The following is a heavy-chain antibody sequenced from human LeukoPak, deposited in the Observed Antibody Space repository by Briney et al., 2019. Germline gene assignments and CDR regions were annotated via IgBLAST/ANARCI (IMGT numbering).Heavy chain of an antibody. CDR1: GFTVSSNY. CDR3: ASNSGSYDNFDY. D-gene: IGHD1-26*01. V-gene: IGHV3-53*01. J-gene: IGHJ4*02. Sequence: GGSLRLSCAASGFTVSSNYMSWVRQAPGKGLEWVSVIYSGGSTYYADSVKGRFTISRDNSKNTLYLQMNSLRAEDTAVYYCASNSGSYDNFDYWGQGTLVTVSS. CDR2: IYSGGST.